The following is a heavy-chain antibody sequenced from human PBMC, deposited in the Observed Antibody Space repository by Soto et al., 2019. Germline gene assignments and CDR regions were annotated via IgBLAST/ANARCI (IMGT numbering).Heavy chain of an antibody. Sequence: PSEALAVTCTVSGGFVIRHEVSWSPQPPGNGTELLGYVYYTGSINYNPSLKLRVSISVDTSRNQFSLKLSSVTAAATAVYSCARHMIRCLTTYNWFDPWGQGTLVTVAS. CDR2: VYYTGSI. CDR1: GGFVIRHE. V-gene: IGHV4-59*08. CDR3: ARHMIRCLTTYNWFDP. D-gene: IGHD3-22*01. J-gene: IGHJ5*02.